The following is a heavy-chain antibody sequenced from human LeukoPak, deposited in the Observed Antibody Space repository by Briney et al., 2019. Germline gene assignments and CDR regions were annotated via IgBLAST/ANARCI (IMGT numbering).Heavy chain of an antibody. D-gene: IGHD4-23*01. J-gene: IGHJ3*02. Sequence: GGSLRLSCTASGFTFGDYAMSWFRQAPGKGLEWVGFIRSKAYGGTTEYATSVKGRFTISRDDSKNIAYLQMNTLKTEDTAVYYCTRDTAGSYSGNFRGAFDIWGQGTMVTVSS. CDR1: GFTFGDYA. V-gene: IGHV3-49*03. CDR3: TRDTAGSYSGNFRGAFDI. CDR2: IRSKAYGGTT.